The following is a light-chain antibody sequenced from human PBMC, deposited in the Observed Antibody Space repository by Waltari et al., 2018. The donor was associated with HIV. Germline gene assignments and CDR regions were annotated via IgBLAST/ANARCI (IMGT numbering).Light chain of an antibody. CDR2: RNT. CDR3: AAWDDRLSGWV. V-gene: IGLV1-47*01. J-gene: IGLJ3*02. CDR1: SSNIGRNY. Sequence: QSVLTQPPSASGTPGQRVTISCSGSSSNIGRNYVYWYQQLPRTAPKLLIHRNTQRPSGVRDRFSGSKSGTSVALAISGLQSEDEADYYCAAWDDRLSGWVFGGGTKLTV.